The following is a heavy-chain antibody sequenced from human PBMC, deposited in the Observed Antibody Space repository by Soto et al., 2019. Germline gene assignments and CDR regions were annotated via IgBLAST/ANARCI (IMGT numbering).Heavy chain of an antibody. J-gene: IGHJ6*02. Sequence: GGSLRLSCAASGFTFSSYSMNWVRQAPGKGLEWVSYISSSSSTIYYADSVKGRFTISRDNAKNSLYLQMNSLRDEDTAVYYCARDLGGRDGYNYWYYYYGMDVWGQGTTVTVSS. CDR1: GFTFSSYS. CDR2: ISSSSSTI. V-gene: IGHV3-48*02. CDR3: ARDLGGRDGYNYWYYYYGMDV. D-gene: IGHD5-12*01.